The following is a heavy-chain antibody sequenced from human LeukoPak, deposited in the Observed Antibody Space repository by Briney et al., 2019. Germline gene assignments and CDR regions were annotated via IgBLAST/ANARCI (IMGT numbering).Heavy chain of an antibody. CDR2: INHSGST. V-gene: IGHV4-34*01. CDR1: GGSFSGYY. D-gene: IGHD6-13*01. CDR3: ARPSAAGPYYFDC. J-gene: IGHJ4*02. Sequence: SETLSLTCAVYGGSFSGYYWSWIRQPPGKGVEWIGEINHSGSTNYNPSLKSRVTISEDTSKNQFSLKLSSVTAADTAVYYCARPSAAGPYYFDCWGQGILVTVSS.